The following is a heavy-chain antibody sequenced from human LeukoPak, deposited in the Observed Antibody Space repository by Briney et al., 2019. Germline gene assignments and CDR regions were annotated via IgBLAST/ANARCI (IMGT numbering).Heavy chain of an antibody. J-gene: IGHJ4*02. Sequence: GGSLRLSCAASGFTFSSYEMNWVRQAPGKGLEWVSYISSSGSTIYYADSVKGRFTISRDNSKNTLFLQMNNLRAEDTAIYYCARHGGQRPFDYWGQGTLVTGSS. CDR1: GFTFSSYE. CDR2: ISSSGSTI. D-gene: IGHD3-3*01. V-gene: IGHV3-48*03. CDR3: ARHGGQRPFDY.